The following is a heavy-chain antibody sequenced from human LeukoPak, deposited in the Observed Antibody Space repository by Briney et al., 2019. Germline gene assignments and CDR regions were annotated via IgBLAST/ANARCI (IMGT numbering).Heavy chain of an antibody. V-gene: IGHV3-23*01. J-gene: IGHJ4*02. CDR3: ARRGYSFSLFDY. Sequence: PGGSLRLSCAASGFTFSSYAMSWVRQAPGKGLEWVSAISGSGGSTYYADSVKGRFTISRDNAKNSLYLQMNSLRAEDTAVYYCARRGYSFSLFDYWGQGTLVTVSS. CDR1: GFTFSSYA. CDR2: ISGSGGST. D-gene: IGHD5-18*01.